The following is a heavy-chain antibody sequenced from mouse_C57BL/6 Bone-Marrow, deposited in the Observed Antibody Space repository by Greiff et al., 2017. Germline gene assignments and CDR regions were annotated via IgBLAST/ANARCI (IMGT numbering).Heavy chain of an antibody. D-gene: IGHD2-4*01. CDR3: ARAGDYDVDY. Sequence: EVNVVESGGGLVKPGGSLKLSCAASGFTFSSYAMSWVRQTPEKRLEWVATISDGGSYTYYPDNVKGRFTISRDNAKNNLYLQMSHLKSEDTAMYYCARAGDYDVDYWGQGTTLTVSS. V-gene: IGHV5-4*03. CDR2: ISDGGSYT. J-gene: IGHJ2*01. CDR1: GFTFSSYA.